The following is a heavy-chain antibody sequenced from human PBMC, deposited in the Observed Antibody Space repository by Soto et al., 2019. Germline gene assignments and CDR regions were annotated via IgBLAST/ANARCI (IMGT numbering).Heavy chain of an antibody. CDR3: VQRLRNWGAVDL. D-gene: IGHD7-27*01. CDR1: GFILNNYA. CDR2: IGGTDGDSDGVP. V-gene: IGHV3-23*01. J-gene: IGHJ3*01. Sequence: VQLLESGGDLVQPGGSLRLSCVASGFILNNYAMSWVRQAPGKGLEWVSTIGGTDGDSDGVPWYEDSVKGRFTISRDRFANTLFLDMANLRAAEWALYYFVQRLRNWGAVDLWGHGTTVVVSS.